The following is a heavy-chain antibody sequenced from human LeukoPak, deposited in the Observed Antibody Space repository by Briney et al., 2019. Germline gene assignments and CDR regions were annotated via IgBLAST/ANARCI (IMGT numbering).Heavy chain of an antibody. V-gene: IGHV1-69*04. CDR1: GGTFSSYA. J-gene: IGHJ4*02. D-gene: IGHD3-22*01. Sequence: ASVTVSCKASGGTFSSYAISWVRQAPGQGLEWMGRIIPIFGIANYAQKFQGRVTITADKSTSTAYMELSSLRSEDTAVYYRARSTSFSSGYYPYYFDYWGQGTLVTVSS. CDR3: ARSTSFSSGYYPYYFDY. CDR2: IIPIFGIA.